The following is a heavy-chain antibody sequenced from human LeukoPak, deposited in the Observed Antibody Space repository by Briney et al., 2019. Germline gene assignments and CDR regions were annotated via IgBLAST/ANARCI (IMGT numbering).Heavy chain of an antibody. J-gene: IGHJ1*01. D-gene: IGHD6-13*01. Sequence: ASVKVSCKASGYTFTGYFIHWVRQAPGQGLEWMGWINSNSADTNYAQNFQGRVTMTRDTSISTAYMELSRLRSDDTALYYCARIGISARGTNFHHWGQGTLVTVSS. CDR2: INSNSADT. V-gene: IGHV1-2*02. CDR3: ARIGISARGTNFHH. CDR1: GYTFTGYF.